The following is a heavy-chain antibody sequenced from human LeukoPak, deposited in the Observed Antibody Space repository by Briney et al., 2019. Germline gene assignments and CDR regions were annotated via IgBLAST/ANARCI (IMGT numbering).Heavy chain of an antibody. Sequence: ASVKVSCKASGYTFTGYYMHWVRQAPGQGLEWMGWINPSSGGTNYAQKFQGRVTMTRDTSISTAYMELSRLRSDDTAVYYCARVRITGTKNLDYWGQGTLVTVSS. CDR3: ARVRITGTKNLDY. V-gene: IGHV1-2*02. CDR1: GYTFTGYY. CDR2: INPSSGGT. J-gene: IGHJ4*02. D-gene: IGHD1-7*01.